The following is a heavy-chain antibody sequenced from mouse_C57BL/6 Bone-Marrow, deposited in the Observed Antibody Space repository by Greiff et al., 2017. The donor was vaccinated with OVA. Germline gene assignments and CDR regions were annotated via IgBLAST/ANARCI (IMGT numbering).Heavy chain of an antibody. CDR3: ARYYYGSRNYFDY. V-gene: IGHV5-6*01. J-gene: IGHJ2*01. Sequence: EVKLVESGGDLVKPGWSLKLSCAASGFTFSSYGMSWVRQTPDNRLEWVATISSGGSYTYYPDSVKGRFTISRDNAKKTLYLQMSSLKSEDTAMYYCARYYYGSRNYFDYWGQGTTLTVSS. CDR2: ISSGGSYT. D-gene: IGHD1-1*01. CDR1: GFTFSSYG.